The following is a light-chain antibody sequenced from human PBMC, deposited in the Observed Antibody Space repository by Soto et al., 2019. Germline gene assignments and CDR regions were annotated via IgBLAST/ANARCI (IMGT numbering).Light chain of an antibody. CDR2: DVS. Sequence: QSALTQPRSVSGSPGQSVTISCTGTSSDVGDYNYVSWYQQYPGKAPKLIIYDVSRRPSGVPDRFSASKSGNTASLTISGLQAEDEADYYCNSYAGSYTFWVFGGGTKVTVL. CDR1: SSDVGDYNY. J-gene: IGLJ3*02. V-gene: IGLV2-11*01. CDR3: NSYAGSYTFWV.